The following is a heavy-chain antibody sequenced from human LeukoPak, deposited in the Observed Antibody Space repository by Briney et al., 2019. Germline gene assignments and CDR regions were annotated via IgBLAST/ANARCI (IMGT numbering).Heavy chain of an antibody. CDR1: GYTLTELS. CDR2: FDPEDGET. CDR3: ATLATVTTRGAFDI. D-gene: IGHD4-17*01. V-gene: IGHV1-24*01. J-gene: IGHJ3*02. Sequence: ASVKVPCKVSGYTLTELSMHWVRQAPGKGLEWMGGFDPEDGETIYTQKFQGRVTMTEDTSTDTAYMELSSLRSEDTAVYYCATLATVTTRGAFDIWGQGTMVTVSS.